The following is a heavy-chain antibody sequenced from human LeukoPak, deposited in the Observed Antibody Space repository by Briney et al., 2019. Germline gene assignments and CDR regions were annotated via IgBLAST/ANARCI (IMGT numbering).Heavy chain of an antibody. V-gene: IGHV3-23*01. CDR1: GFTFSNFV. D-gene: IGHD3-22*01. CDR2: IDGGGGST. J-gene: IGHJ4*02. CDR3: AARDYDSSGYQDY. Sequence: GGSLRLSCAASGFTFSNFVMSWVRQAPGKGLEWVSYIDGGGGSTNYADSVKGRFTISRDNAKNTLYLQMNSLRAEDTAVYYCAARDYDSSGYQDYWGQGTLVTVSS.